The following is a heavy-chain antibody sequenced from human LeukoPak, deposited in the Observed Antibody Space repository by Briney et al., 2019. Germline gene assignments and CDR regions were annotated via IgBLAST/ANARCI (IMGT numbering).Heavy chain of an antibody. CDR3: ARDGCGGECYFGKWFDP. Sequence: ASVKVSCKASGYTFTGYYMHWVRQAPGQGLEWMGWINPNSGGTNYAQKFQGRVTMTRDTSISTAYMELRRLRSDDTAVYYCARDGCGGECYFGKWFDPWGQGTLVSVSS. CDR1: GYTFTGYY. CDR2: INPNSGGT. D-gene: IGHD2-21*01. V-gene: IGHV1-2*02. J-gene: IGHJ5*02.